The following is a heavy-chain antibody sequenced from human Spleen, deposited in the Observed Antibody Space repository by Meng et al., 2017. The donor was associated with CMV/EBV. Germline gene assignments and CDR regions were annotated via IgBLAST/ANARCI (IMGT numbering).Heavy chain of an antibody. D-gene: IGHD3-3*01. J-gene: IGHJ6*02. V-gene: IGHV1-69*10. CDR2: IIPILGIA. CDR3: ARTFRTTLFGVVIFDGLDV. Sequence: SVKVSCKASGGTFSSYAISWVRQAPGQGLEWMGGIIPILGIANYAQKFQGRVTITADKSTSTAYMELSSLRSEDTAVYYCARTFRTTLFGVVIFDGLDVWGQGTTVTVSS. CDR1: GGTFSSYA.